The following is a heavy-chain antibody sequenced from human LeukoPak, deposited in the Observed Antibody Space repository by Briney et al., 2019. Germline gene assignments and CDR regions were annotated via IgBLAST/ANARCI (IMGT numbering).Heavy chain of an antibody. D-gene: IGHD3-10*01. V-gene: IGHV3-53*01. CDR2: IYSGGST. J-gene: IGHJ6*03. CDR3: ARGPLCFGQRPHYMDV. Sequence: PGGSLRLSRAPSGFSVSRNYMSWVRQAPGKGLEWVSVIYSGGSTYYADSVKGRSTISIDNSKKKLYLQLNRLRAEDTAVYYCARGPLCFGQRPHYMDVWGKKTTVTISS. CDR1: GFSVSRNY.